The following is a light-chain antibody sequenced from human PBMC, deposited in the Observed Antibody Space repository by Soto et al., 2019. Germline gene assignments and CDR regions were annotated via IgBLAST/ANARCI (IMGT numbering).Light chain of an antibody. Sequence: SYELTQPPSVSVSPGQTATVSCSGDALPKQYAYWYRQKPGQAPVLLIYKGTERPSGIPERISGSSSGTEVTMTISGVQAEDEADYYCQSADISGTYVVFGGGTKLTVL. CDR2: KGT. CDR3: QSADISGTYVV. J-gene: IGLJ2*01. V-gene: IGLV3-25*02. CDR1: ALPKQY.